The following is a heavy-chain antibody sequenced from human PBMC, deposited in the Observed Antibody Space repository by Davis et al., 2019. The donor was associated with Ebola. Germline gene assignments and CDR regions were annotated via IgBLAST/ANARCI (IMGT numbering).Heavy chain of an antibody. CDR1: GASMTSAHY. CDR3: ARPNPTFTSGYYGVFDY. V-gene: IGHV4-38-2*02. D-gene: IGHD3-22*01. CDR2: IYNTGST. J-gene: IGHJ4*02. Sequence: SETLSLTCTVSGASMTSAHYWGWIRQFPGKGLEWIGSIYNTGSTYYNPSLKSRVTISVDTSKNQFSLRLSSVTAADTAVYYCARPNPTFTSGYYGVFDYWGQGTLVTVSS.